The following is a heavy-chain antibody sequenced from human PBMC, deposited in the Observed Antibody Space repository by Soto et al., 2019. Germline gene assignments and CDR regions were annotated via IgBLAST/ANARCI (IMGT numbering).Heavy chain of an antibody. J-gene: IGHJ4*02. CDR2: ITDTGGDA. Sequence: GGSLRLSGVASGFTFKNAWMRWVRQPPGEGVQWVSTITDTGGDAKYADSVRGRFVISRDNSKTTLYLQMTSWTAEDSAMYFCARGSTDSYPGSRIFDFWGRGTLVTVSS. CDR3: ARGSTDSYPGSRIFDF. CDR1: GFTFKNAW. D-gene: IGHD3-10*01. V-gene: IGHV3-23*01.